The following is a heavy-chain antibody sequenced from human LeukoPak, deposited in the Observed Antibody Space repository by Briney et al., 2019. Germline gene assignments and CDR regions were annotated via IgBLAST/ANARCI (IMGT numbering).Heavy chain of an antibody. CDR2: IIPIFGTA. CDR3: AISPQGYCSGGSCYTLYYYYYMDV. CDR1: GGTFSSYA. J-gene: IGHJ6*03. Sequence: SVKVSCKASGGTFSSYAISWVRQAPGQGLEWMGGIIPIFGTANYAQKFQGRVTITTDEFTSTAYMELSSLRSEDTAVYYCAISPQGYCSGGSCYTLYYYYYMDVWGKGTTVTVSS. D-gene: IGHD2-15*01. V-gene: IGHV1-69*05.